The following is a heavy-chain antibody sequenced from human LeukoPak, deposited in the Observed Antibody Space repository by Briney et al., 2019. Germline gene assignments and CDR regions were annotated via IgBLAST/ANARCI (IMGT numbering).Heavy chain of an antibody. J-gene: IGHJ4*02. Sequence: ASVKVSCKASGYTFTSYDINWVRQATGQGLEWMGWMNPNSGNTGYAQKFQGRVTMTRNTSTSTAYMELSSLRSEDTAVYYCARGLRRSLGVVINWGQGTLVTVSS. CDR3: ARGLRRSLGVVIN. CDR2: MNPNSGNT. V-gene: IGHV1-8*01. D-gene: IGHD3-3*01. CDR1: GYTFTSYD.